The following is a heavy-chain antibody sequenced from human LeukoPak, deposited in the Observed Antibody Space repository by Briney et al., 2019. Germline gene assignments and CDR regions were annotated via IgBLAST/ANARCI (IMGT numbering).Heavy chain of an antibody. CDR2: MHYSGSS. V-gene: IGHV4-59*01. J-gene: IGHJ6*03. CDR3: ARAHRGYDYELYYYYYYMDV. D-gene: IGHD5-12*01. CDR1: GGSISNNY. Sequence: SETLSLTCTVSGGSISNNYWSWIRQPPGKGLDWIGYMHYSGSSNYNPSLKSRVTISLDTSKNQVSLKLTSVTPADSAMYYCARAHRGYDYELYYYYYYMDVWGKGTTVTVSS.